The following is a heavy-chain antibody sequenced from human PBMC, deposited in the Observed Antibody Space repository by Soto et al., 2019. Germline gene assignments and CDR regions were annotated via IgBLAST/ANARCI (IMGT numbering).Heavy chain of an antibody. J-gene: IGHJ4*02. CDR3: ARHPLSVVVVAATASFDY. CDR2: IYYSGST. Sequence: SETLSLTCTVSGGSISSSSYYWGWIRQPPGKGLEWIGSIYYSGSTYYNPSLKSRVTISVDTSKNQFSPKLSSVTAADTAVYYCARHPLSVVVVAATASFDYWGQGTLVTVSS. V-gene: IGHV4-39*01. D-gene: IGHD2-15*01. CDR1: GGSISSSSYY.